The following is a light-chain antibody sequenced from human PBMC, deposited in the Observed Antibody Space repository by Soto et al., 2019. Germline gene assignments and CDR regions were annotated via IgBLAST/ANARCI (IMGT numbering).Light chain of an antibody. V-gene: IGKV3-20*01. J-gene: IGKJ4*01. CDR2: GAS. CDR1: QSVSSSY. CDR3: QQYGSSPLT. Sequence: EIVMTQSPATLSVSPGERATLSCSCSQSVSSSYLAWYQQKPGQAPRLLIYGASSRATGIPDRFSGSESGTDFTLTISRLEPEDFAVYYCQQYGSSPLTFGGGTKVDIK.